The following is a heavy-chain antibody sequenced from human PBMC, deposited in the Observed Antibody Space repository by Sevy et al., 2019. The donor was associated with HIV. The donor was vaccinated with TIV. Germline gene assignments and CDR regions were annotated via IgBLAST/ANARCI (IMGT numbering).Heavy chain of an antibody. D-gene: IGHD2-2*01. V-gene: IGHV4-59*01. CDR3: ASVVVVPAAKYFYFYYMDV. Sequence: SETLSLTCTVSGDSISNYYGSWIRQPPGKGLEWIGYIYNSGSTNYNPSLKSRVTISVDTSKNQFSLKLSSVTAADTAVYYCASVVVVPAAKYFYFYYMDVWGKGTTVNVSS. J-gene: IGHJ6*03. CDR2: IYNSGST. CDR1: GDSISNYY.